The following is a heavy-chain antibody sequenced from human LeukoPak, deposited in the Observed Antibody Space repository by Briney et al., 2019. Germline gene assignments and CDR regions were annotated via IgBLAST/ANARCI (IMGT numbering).Heavy chain of an antibody. J-gene: IGHJ5*02. CDR3: AKLRYDLWGNWFDP. CDR2: IYYSGTT. CDR1: GGSIISGDYY. V-gene: IGHV4-30-4*08. Sequence: SQTLSLTCTVSGGSIISGDYYWSWVRQPPGKGLEWIGNIYYSGTTYYNPSLKSRVTISVDTPRHQFSLKLSSVTAADTAVYYCAKLRYDLWGNWFDPWGQGALVTVSS. D-gene: IGHD3-3*01.